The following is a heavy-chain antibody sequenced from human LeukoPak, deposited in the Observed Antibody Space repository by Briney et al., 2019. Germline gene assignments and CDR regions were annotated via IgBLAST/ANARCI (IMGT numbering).Heavy chain of an antibody. CDR1: GYTFTSYD. CDR2: MNPNSGNT. Sequence: ASVKVSCKASGYTFTSYDINWVRQATGQGLEWMGWMNPNSGNTGYAQKFQGRVTMTRNTSISTAYMELSSLRSEDTAVYYCASSDGGFGRYYYRDVWGKGTTVTVSS. J-gene: IGHJ6*03. D-gene: IGHD2-15*01. V-gene: IGHV1-8*01. CDR3: ASSDGGFGRYYYRDV.